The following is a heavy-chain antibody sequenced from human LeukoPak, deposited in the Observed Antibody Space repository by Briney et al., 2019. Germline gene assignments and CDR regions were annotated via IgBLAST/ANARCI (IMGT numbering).Heavy chain of an antibody. Sequence: PGGSLRLSCAASGFTFSSYSMNWVRQAPGKGLEWVSCISSSSSYIYYADSVKGRFIISRDNAKNSLYLQMNSLRAEDTAVYYCARGAWDTMVRGVNDYWGQGTLVTVSS. CDR2: ISSSSSYI. CDR1: GFTFSSYS. J-gene: IGHJ4*02. D-gene: IGHD3-10*01. CDR3: ARGAWDTMVRGVNDY. V-gene: IGHV3-21*01.